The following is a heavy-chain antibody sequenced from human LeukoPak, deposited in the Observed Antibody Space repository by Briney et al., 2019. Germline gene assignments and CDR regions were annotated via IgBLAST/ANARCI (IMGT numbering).Heavy chain of an antibody. D-gene: IGHD5/OR15-5a*01. CDR1: GGSISSYY. V-gene: IGHV4-59*01. Sequence: PSETLSLTCTVSGGSISSYYWSWLRQPPGKGLEWIGYIYYSGSTNYNPSLKSRFTISVDTSKNQFSLKLSSVTAADTAVYYCARAGSRLRYVAYYFDSWGQGTLVTVSS. CDR2: IYYSGST. CDR3: ARAGSRLRYVAYYFDS. J-gene: IGHJ4*02.